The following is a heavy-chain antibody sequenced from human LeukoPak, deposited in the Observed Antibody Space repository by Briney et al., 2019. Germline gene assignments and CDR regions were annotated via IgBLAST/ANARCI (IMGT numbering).Heavy chain of an antibody. V-gene: IGHV3-7*01. CDR3: ASGFGSYDFWSGKTGYYMDV. D-gene: IGHD3-3*01. J-gene: IGHJ6*03. CDR1: GFTFSSYW. CDR2: IKQDGSEK. Sequence: GSLRLSCAASGFTFSSYWMSWVRQAPGKGLEWVANIKQDGSEKYYVDSVKGRFTISRDNAKNSLYLQMNSLRAEDTAVYYCASGFGSYDFWSGKTGYYMDVWGKGTTVTVSS.